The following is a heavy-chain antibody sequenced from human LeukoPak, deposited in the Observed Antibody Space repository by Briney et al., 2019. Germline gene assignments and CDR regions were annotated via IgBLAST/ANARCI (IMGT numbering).Heavy chain of an antibody. Sequence: GGSLRLSCAASGFTFSYYAMSWVSQAPGKGLEWVSSISGSGSSTYYADSVKGRFTISRDNSKNTLYLQMNSLRAEDTAVYCCTKDQRGYGCIVDYWGQGTLVTISS. CDR1: GFTFSYYA. J-gene: IGHJ4*02. V-gene: IGHV3-23*01. CDR3: TKDQRGYGCIVDY. CDR2: ISGSGSST. D-gene: IGHD3-10*01.